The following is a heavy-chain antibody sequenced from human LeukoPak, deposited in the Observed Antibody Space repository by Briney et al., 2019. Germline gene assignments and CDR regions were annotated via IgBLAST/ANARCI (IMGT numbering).Heavy chain of an antibody. CDR3: AKVGGGGITIFGEDY. Sequence: GESLQISCAASGFTFSSYGMNWVRQAPGKGLEWVAFIRYGGSNKYYADSVKGRFTISRDNSKNTLYLQMNSLRAEDTAVYYCAKVGGGGITIFGEDYWGQGTLVTVSS. V-gene: IGHV3-30*02. D-gene: IGHD3-3*01. CDR1: GFTFSSYG. CDR2: IRYGGSNK. J-gene: IGHJ4*02.